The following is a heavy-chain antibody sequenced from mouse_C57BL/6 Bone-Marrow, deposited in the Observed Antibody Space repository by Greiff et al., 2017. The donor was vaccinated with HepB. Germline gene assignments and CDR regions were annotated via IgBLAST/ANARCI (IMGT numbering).Heavy chain of an antibody. CDR2: INPGSGGT. Sequence: VQLQQSGAELVRPGTSVKVSCKASGYAFTNYLIEWVKQRPGQGLEWIGVINPGSGGTNYNEKFKGKATLTADKSSSTAYMQLSSLTSEDSAVYFCARRDYSNIFAYWGQGTLVTVSA. V-gene: IGHV1-54*01. D-gene: IGHD2-5*01. CDR3: ARRDYSNIFAY. CDR1: GYAFTNYL. J-gene: IGHJ3*01.